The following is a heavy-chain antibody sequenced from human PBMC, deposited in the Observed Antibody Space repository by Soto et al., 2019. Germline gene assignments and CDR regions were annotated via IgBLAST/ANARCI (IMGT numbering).Heavy chain of an antibody. V-gene: IGHV2-5*02. Sequence: SGPTLVNPTQTLTLTCTFSGFSLSTSGVGVGWIRQPPGKALEWLALIYWDDDKRYSPSLKSRLTITKDTSKNQVVLTMTNMDPVDTATYYCALGVDFTWSQKDPTLPATPYYFDYWGQGTLVTVSS. CDR1: GFSLSTSGVG. CDR3: ALGVDFTWSQKDPTLPATPYYFDY. D-gene: IGHD3-10*01. CDR2: IYWDDDK. J-gene: IGHJ4*02.